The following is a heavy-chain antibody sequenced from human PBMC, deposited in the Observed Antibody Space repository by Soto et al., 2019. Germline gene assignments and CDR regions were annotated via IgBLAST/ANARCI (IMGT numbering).Heavy chain of an antibody. CDR3: ATLVVRGICNGWPH. V-gene: IGHV3-74*01. J-gene: IGHJ4*02. CDR2: ISSDGGST. Sequence: YLRLXLASSGLSFGIYLMHCCRQVQGGGLMWVSLISSDGGSTECADSVEGRFIISRDNARNTLFLQMTSLRAEDTALYYCATLVVRGICNGWPHWGQGTLVNVYS. D-gene: IGHD6-19*01. CDR1: GLSFGIYL.